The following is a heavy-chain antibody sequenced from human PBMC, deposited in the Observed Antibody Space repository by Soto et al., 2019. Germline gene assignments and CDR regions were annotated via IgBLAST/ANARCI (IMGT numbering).Heavy chain of an antibody. J-gene: IGHJ4*02. CDR2: IHRAGVT. D-gene: IGHD1-26*01. CDR3: AGRPEIHPR. Sequence: QVHLQESGPGLVKPSETLSLTCAISGGSTSSSDWWTWVRQPPGEGLEWIGEIHRAGVTNYNSSLDSRITLSLDPSRNQFSLSLTSVTAADAALYFCAGRPEIHPRWGQGILVPVSS. V-gene: IGHV4-4*02. CDR1: GGSTSSSDW.